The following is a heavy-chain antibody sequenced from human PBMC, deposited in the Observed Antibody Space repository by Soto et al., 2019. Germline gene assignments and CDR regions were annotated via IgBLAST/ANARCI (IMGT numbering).Heavy chain of an antibody. Sequence: SETLSLTCTVSGGSISSYYWSWIRQPPGKGLEWIGYIYYSGSTNYNPSLKSRVTISVDTSKNQLSLKLSSVTAADTAMYYCARRYGYYFDYWGQGTLVTVSS. CDR1: GGSISSYY. D-gene: IGHD4-17*01. V-gene: IGHV4-59*08. CDR3: ARRYGYYFDY. J-gene: IGHJ4*02. CDR2: IYYSGST.